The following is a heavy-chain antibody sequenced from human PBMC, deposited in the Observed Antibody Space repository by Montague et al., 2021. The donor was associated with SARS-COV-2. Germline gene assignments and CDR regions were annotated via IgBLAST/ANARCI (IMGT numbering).Heavy chain of an antibody. Sequence: CAISGDSVSSNSAAWNWIRQSPSRGLEGLGRTYYRSKWYNDYAVSVKSRITINPDTSKNQFSLQLNSVTPEDTAVYYCARDTRIQLWFDRDYYYGMDDWGQGTTVTVSS. V-gene: IGHV6-1*01. CDR3: ARDTRIQLWFDRDYYYGMDD. CDR2: TYYRSKWYN. CDR1: GDSVSSNSAA. J-gene: IGHJ6*02. D-gene: IGHD5-18*01.